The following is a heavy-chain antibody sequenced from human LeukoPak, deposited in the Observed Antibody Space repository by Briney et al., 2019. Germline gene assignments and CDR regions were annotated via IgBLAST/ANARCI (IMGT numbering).Heavy chain of an antibody. D-gene: IGHD6-13*01. CDR1: GFTFSSYA. Sequence: PGGSLRLSCAASGFTFSSYAMNWDRQAPGKGLEWVSTTSGNGGSTYYADSVKGRFTISRDNSKNTLYLQMSSLRAEDTAVYYCAKQAAYFDYWGQGTLVTVSS. CDR3: AKQAAYFDY. CDR2: TSGNGGST. V-gene: IGHV3-23*01. J-gene: IGHJ4*02.